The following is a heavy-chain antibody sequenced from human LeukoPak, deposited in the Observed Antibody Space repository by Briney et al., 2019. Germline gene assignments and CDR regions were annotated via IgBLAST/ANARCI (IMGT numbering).Heavy chain of an antibody. CDR2: TFYRSKWYN. Sequence: SQTLSLTCALSGDSVSSNSAAWNWIRQSPSRGLKWLGRTFYRSKWYNDYAVSVKSRITINPDTSKNQVSLQLNSVTPEDTAVYYCARETSFRYYDIWSGWDYWGQGTLVTVSS. J-gene: IGHJ4*02. CDR3: ARETSFRYYDIWSGWDY. V-gene: IGHV6-1*01. D-gene: IGHD3-3*01. CDR1: GDSVSSNSAA.